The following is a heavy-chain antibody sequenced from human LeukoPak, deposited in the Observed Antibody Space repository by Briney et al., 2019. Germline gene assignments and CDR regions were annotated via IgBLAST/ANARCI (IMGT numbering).Heavy chain of an antibody. V-gene: IGHV3-23*01. Sequence: GGSLRLSCAASGFTFSSYAMTWVRQAPGKGLEWVSGISASGDSPYYADSVKGRFTISRDNSKSTLFLQMSSLRAEDTAIYYCARGRYDSSGYFQDWGQGTLVTVSS. CDR3: ARGRYDSSGYFQD. J-gene: IGHJ1*01. CDR2: ISASGDSP. CDR1: GFTFSSYA. D-gene: IGHD3-22*01.